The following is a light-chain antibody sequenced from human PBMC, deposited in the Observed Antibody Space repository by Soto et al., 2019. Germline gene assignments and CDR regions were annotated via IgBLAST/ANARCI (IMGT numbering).Light chain of an antibody. CDR1: SSNIGSTY. Sequence: QSVLPQPPAVSAAPGQMVTISCSGTSSNIGSTYVSWYQHLPGTAPKLLIYDNNKRPSGIPARFSGSKSGTSATLGITGLQTGDEADYYCAAWDTSHHALILGGGTKLTVL. CDR2: DNN. J-gene: IGLJ2*01. V-gene: IGLV1-51*01. CDR3: AAWDTSHHALI.